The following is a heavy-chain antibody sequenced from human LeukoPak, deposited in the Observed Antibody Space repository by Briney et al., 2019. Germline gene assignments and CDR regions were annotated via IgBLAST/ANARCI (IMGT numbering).Heavy chain of an antibody. Sequence: ASVKVSCKASGYTFTSYYMHRVRKAPGQGLEWMGIIKPSGGSTSYAQKFQGRVTMTRDTSTSTVYMELSSLRSEDTAVYYCARDPTTVVTLDYWGQGTLVTVSS. J-gene: IGHJ4*02. D-gene: IGHD4-23*01. CDR1: GYTFTSYY. CDR2: IKPSGGST. CDR3: ARDPTTVVTLDY. V-gene: IGHV1-46*01.